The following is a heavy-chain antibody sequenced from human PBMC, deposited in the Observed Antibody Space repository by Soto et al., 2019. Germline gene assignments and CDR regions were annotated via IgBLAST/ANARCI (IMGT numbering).Heavy chain of an antibody. CDR2: ISGSGGRT. D-gene: IGHD3-9*01. CDR3: AKDQRGSGYFDRLSTIV. Sequence: GGSLRLSCTASGFTFSSYAMSWVHQAPGKGLEWVSAISGSGGRTYYADSVKGRFTISRENSKNTLYLQMNSLRAEDTAVYYCAKDQRGSGYFDRLSTIVWGQGTLVTVSS. J-gene: IGHJ4*02. V-gene: IGHV3-23*01. CDR1: GFTFSSYA.